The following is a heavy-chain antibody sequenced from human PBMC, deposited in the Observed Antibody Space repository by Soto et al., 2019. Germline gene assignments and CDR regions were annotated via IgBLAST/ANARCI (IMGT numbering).Heavy chain of an antibody. V-gene: IGHV1-58*01. Sequence: QMQLVQSGPEVKKPGTSVKVSCKASGFTFPSSAVQWVRQARGQRLEWIGWIVVCSGNTNSAQKFQERVTFTRDMSTSTVYMELTSLKLEDTAVYYCAADDMTTFIWGQGTLVTVSS. CDR3: AADDMTTFI. D-gene: IGHD1-1*01. J-gene: IGHJ4*02. CDR1: GFTFPSSA. CDR2: IVVCSGNT.